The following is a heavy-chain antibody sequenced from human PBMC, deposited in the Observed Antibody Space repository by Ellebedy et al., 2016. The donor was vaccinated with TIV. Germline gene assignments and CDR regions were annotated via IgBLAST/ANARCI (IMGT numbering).Heavy chain of an antibody. CDR2: IYTSQST. V-gene: IGHV4-4*07. Sequence: SETLSLXXTVSGGSISSYYWSWIRQPAGKGLEWIGRIYTSQSTNYNPSLKSRVTMSVDTSKSQFSLNLSSVTAADTAVYYCARDSTESRGYSYGYFGYWGQGTLVTVSS. J-gene: IGHJ4*02. CDR3: ARDSTESRGYSYGYFGY. D-gene: IGHD5-18*01. CDR1: GGSISSYY.